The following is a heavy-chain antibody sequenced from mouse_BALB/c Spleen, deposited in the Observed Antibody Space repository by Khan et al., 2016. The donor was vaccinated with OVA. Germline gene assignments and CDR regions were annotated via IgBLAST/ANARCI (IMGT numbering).Heavy chain of an antibody. Sequence: VQLKESGPGLVKPSQSLSLTCTVTGYSITSDYAWNWIRQFPGNKLEWMGYISSTGSTSYNPSLKSRISITRDTSKNQFFLQLKSVTTEDKATYYCARSLYYSYGYALDCWGRGTSVTVSS. CDR2: ISSTGST. J-gene: IGHJ4*01. D-gene: IGHD2-12*01. V-gene: IGHV3-2*02. CDR3: ARSLYYSYGYALDC. CDR1: GYSITSDYA.